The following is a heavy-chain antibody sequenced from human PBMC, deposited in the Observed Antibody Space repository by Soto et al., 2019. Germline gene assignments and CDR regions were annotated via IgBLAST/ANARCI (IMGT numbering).Heavy chain of an antibody. CDR2: ISAYNGNT. J-gene: IGHJ6*03. CDR3: ASNRDMMVRGVTNYYCYYYMDV. CDR1: GYTFTSYG. Sequence: QVQLVQSGAEVKKPGASVKVSCKASGYTFTSYGISWVRQAPGQGLEWMGWISAYNGNTNYAQKLQGRVTMTTDTSTSTAYMELRSLRSDDTAVYYCASNRDMMVRGVTNYYCYYYMDVWGKGTTVTVSS. V-gene: IGHV1-18*01. D-gene: IGHD3-10*01.